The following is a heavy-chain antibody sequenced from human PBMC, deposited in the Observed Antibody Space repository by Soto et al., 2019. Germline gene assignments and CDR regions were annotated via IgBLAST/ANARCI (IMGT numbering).Heavy chain of an antibody. CDR3: ARGQKQWLADY. Sequence: GASVKVSCKASGYTFTSYAMHWVRQAPGQGLEWMGWISAYNGNTNYAQKLQGRVTMTTDTSTSTAYMELRSLRSDDTAVYYCARGQKQWLADYWGQGTLVTVSS. CDR1: GYTFTSYA. CDR2: ISAYNGNT. V-gene: IGHV1-18*01. J-gene: IGHJ4*02. D-gene: IGHD6-19*01.